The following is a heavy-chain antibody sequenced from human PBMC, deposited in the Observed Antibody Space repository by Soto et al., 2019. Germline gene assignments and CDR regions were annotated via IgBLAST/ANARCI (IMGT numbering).Heavy chain of an antibody. J-gene: IGHJ6*02. D-gene: IGHD2-2*01. CDR2: ISSSSTI. V-gene: IGHV3-48*01. CDR3: ATRGPSLEYCSSTSCPLDV. Sequence: GGSLRLSCAASGFTFSSYSMHWVRQAPGKGLEWVSYISSSSTIHYADSVKGRFTISRDNAKNSLYLQMNSLRAEDTAVYYCATRGPSLEYCSSTSCPLDVWGQGTTVTVSS. CDR1: GFTFSSYS.